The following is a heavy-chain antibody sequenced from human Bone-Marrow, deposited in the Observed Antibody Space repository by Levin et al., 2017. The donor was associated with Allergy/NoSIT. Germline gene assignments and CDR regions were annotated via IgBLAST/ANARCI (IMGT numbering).Heavy chain of an antibody. CDR3: ARIGIAFGKQTFDY. D-gene: IGHD1-14*01. CDR2: INNDGTT. J-gene: IGHJ4*02. Sequence: PSGGSLRLSCTVSGFTVSSNYMSWVRQAPGKGLECVSIINNDGTTFYVDSVKGRFTISRDHSKNVLFLQMNSLSAEDTALYFCARIGIAFGKQTFDYWGLGTLVTVSS. V-gene: IGHV3-66*01. CDR1: GFTVSSNY.